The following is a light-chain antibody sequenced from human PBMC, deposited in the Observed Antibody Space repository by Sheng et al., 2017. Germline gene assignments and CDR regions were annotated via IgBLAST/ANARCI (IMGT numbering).Light chain of an antibody. V-gene: IGLV2-14*02. J-gene: IGLJ3*02. CDR2: DVI. CDR1: SSDVGSYNL. Sequence: QSALTQPASVSGSPGQSITISCTGTSSDVGSYNLVSWYQQHPGKAPKLMIYDVINRPSGVSNRFSGSKSGNTASLTISGLQAEDEADYYCSSYTSSNSWLFGGGTKLTVL. CDR3: SSYTSSNSWL.